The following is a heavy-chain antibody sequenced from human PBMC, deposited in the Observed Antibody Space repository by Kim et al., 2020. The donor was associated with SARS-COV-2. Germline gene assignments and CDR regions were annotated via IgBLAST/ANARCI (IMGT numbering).Heavy chain of an antibody. CDR2: INHSGST. Sequence: SETLSLTCAVYGGSFSGYYWSWIRQPPGKGLEWIGEINHSGSTNYNPSLKSRVTISVDTSKNQFSLKLSSVTAADTAVYYCARGRMVRGAYLGEYYYYGMDVWGQGTTITVSS. J-gene: IGHJ6*02. CDR3: ARGRMVRGAYLGEYYYYGMDV. V-gene: IGHV4-34*01. D-gene: IGHD3-10*01. CDR1: GGSFSGYY.